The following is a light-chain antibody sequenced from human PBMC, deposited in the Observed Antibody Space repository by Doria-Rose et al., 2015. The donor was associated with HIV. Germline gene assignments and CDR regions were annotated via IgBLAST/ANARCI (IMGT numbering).Light chain of an antibody. CDR2: GNT. V-gene: IGLV1-40*01. CDR1: SSNIGAGFD. Sequence: QSVVTQPPSVSGAPGQRVAISCTGSSSNIGAGFDVNWYQQFPGAAPTLLIHGNTNRPSGVPDRFSGSKSGTSASMANSGLRAEDEADYYCQSYDSRLSVYVFGTGTKVTVL. J-gene: IGLJ1*01. CDR3: QSYDSRLSVYV.